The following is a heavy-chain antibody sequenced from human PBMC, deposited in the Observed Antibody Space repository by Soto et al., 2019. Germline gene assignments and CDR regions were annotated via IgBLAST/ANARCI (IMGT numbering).Heavy chain of an antibody. J-gene: IGHJ4*02. CDR2: IVVGSGST. Sequence: GASVKVSWKASGLTFSDSAVQWVRQARGQRLEWMGWIVVGSGSTKYAQKFQERVTITRDMSARTAYMELISLRPEDTAVYYCAGNIAGLAYWGQGTLVTVSS. D-gene: IGHD6-13*01. V-gene: IGHV1-58*01. CDR3: AGNIAGLAY. CDR1: GLTFSDSA.